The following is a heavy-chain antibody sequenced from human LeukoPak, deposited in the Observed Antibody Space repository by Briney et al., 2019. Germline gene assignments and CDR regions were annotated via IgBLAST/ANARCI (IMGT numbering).Heavy chain of an antibody. J-gene: IGHJ4*02. CDR1: GFTFSSYS. D-gene: IGHD2-21*01. CDR2: ISSSSSTI. Sequence: PGGSLRLSCAASGFTFSSYSMNWVRQAPGKGLEWVSYISSSSSTIYYADSVKGRFTISRDNAKNSLYLQMNSLRAEDTAVYYCARACGGDCYWKYFDYWGQGTLVTVSS. CDR3: ARACGGDCYWKYFDY. V-gene: IGHV3-48*01.